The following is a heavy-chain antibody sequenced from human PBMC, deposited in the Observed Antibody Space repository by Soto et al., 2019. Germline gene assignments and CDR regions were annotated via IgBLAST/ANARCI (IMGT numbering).Heavy chain of an antibody. Sequence: QVQLQQSGPGLVKPSQTLSLTCAISGDSVSTNSAAWNWIRQSPSRGLEWLGRTYYRSKWYNDYAISVKSRMTINPDTSKNQFSLQLNSVTPEDTAVYYCARDHWNYGNNWFDPWGQGTLVIVSS. J-gene: IGHJ5*02. D-gene: IGHD1-7*01. CDR3: ARDHWNYGNNWFDP. V-gene: IGHV6-1*01. CDR1: GDSVSTNSAA. CDR2: TYYRSKWYN.